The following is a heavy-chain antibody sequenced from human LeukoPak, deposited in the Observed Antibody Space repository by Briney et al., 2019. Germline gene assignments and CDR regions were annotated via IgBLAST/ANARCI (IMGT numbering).Heavy chain of an antibody. CDR3: ARGQKYRNGYTVTELGSGYFDY. J-gene: IGHJ4*02. CDR2: VYYSGRT. V-gene: IGHV4-59*01. Sequence: SETLSLTCTVSGGSISSYYWSWIRQPPGKGLEWIGYVYYSGRTNYNPSLKSRVTISVDTSKNQFSLTLSSVTAADTAVYYCARGQKYRNGYTVTELGSGYFDYWGQGTLVTVSS. CDR1: GGSISSYY. D-gene: IGHD5-18*01.